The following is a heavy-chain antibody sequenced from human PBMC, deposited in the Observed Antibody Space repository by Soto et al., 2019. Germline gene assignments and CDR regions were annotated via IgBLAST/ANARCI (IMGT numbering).Heavy chain of an antibody. CDR2: IYWDDDK. Sequence: QITLKESGPTVLKPTQTLTLTCTLSGSSVTTAGVGVGWIRQPPGKALEWLALIYWDDDKRYNPSLKSRLTVTKDTSKNQVVLTMTDMDPVDTATYYCAHRPLTFSYDSSGYLNWFDPWGQGVLVTVSS. J-gene: IGHJ5*02. V-gene: IGHV2-5*02. D-gene: IGHD3-22*01. CDR1: GSSVTTAGVG. CDR3: AHRPLTFSYDSSGYLNWFDP.